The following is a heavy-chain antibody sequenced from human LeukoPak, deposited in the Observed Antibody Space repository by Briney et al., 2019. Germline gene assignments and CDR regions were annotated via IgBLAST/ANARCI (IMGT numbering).Heavy chain of an antibody. J-gene: IGHJ5*02. D-gene: IGHD1-26*01. CDR1: GGSVSSGSYY. CDR2: IYHSGST. CDR3: ARTSGVGALNWFDP. V-gene: IGHV4-61*01. Sequence: SETLSLTCTVAGGSVSSGSYYWSWIRQPPGKGLEWIGEIYHSGSTNYNPSLKSRVTISVDKSKNQFSLKLSSVTAADTAVYYCARTSGVGALNWFDPWGQGTLVTVSS.